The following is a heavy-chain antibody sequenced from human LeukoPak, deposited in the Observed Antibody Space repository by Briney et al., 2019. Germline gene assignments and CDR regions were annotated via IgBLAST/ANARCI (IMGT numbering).Heavy chain of an antibody. J-gene: IGHJ4*02. CDR2: IYYSGSS. CDR3: ARNRDGYNSFDY. D-gene: IGHD5-24*01. V-gene: IGHV4-31*03. Sequence: SQTLSLTCTVSGGSINNGGYYWSWIRQHPGKGLEWIGYIYYSGSSYYNPSLRSRVTISVDTSKNHFSLKLSSVTAADTAVYYCARNRDGYNSFDYWGQGTLVTVSS. CDR1: GGSINNGGYY.